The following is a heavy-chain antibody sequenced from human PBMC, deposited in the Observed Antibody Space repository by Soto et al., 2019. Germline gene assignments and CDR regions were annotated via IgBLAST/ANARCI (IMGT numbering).Heavy chain of an antibody. D-gene: IGHD2-15*01. V-gene: IGHV3-23*01. Sequence: GGSLRLSCAASGFTFGNYAMSWVRQAPGKGLEWVSSISGSGGSTYYADSVKGRFTISRDNSKTTLYLQMTSLRAEDTAVYYCAKGDQYCSGGSCSSFYYYTMDVWGQGTTVTVSS. CDR2: ISGSGGST. J-gene: IGHJ6*02. CDR3: AKGDQYCSGGSCSSFYYYTMDV. CDR1: GFTFGNYA.